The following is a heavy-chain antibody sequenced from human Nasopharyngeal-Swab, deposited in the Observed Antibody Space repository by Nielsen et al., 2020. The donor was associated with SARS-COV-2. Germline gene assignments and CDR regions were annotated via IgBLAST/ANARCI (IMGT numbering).Heavy chain of an antibody. CDR1: GYTFTSYG. Sequence: ASVQVSCKASGYTFTSYGISWVRQAPGQGLEWMVWSSAYNGNTNYAQKLQGRVTMTTDTSTSTAYMELRSLRSDDTAVYYCARMSFWGHDYSNLPQDYYGMDVWGQGTTVTVSS. CDR3: ARMSFWGHDYSNLPQDYYGMDV. J-gene: IGHJ6*02. CDR2: SSAYNGNT. V-gene: IGHV1-18*01. D-gene: IGHD4-11*01.